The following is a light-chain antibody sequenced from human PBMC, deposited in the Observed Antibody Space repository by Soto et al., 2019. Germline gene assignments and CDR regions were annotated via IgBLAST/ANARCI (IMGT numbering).Light chain of an antibody. CDR1: QSVGGS. Sequence: DIQMTQSPSTLSASIGDKVTITCRASQSVGGSLAWYQQKPGKAPKLLMYDASSLESGVPSRFIGAGSGTEFTLTISSLQPADFATYYCQQYDDYSGTLGQGTKVDIK. V-gene: IGKV1-5*01. J-gene: IGKJ1*01. CDR3: QQYDDYSGT. CDR2: DAS.